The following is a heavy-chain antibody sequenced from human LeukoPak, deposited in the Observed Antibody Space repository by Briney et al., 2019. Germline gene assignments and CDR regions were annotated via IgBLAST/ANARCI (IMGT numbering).Heavy chain of an antibody. CDR3: ARDSNYSGIDY. V-gene: IGHV4-4*07. Sequence: SETLSLTCTVSGGSISGYYWSWIRQPAGKGLEWIGRIYTSGSTNYNPSLKSRVTMSVDTSKNQFSLKLSSVTAADTAAYYCARDSNYSGIDYWGQGTLVTVSS. CDR2: IYTSGST. D-gene: IGHD1-26*01. J-gene: IGHJ4*02. CDR1: GGSISGYY.